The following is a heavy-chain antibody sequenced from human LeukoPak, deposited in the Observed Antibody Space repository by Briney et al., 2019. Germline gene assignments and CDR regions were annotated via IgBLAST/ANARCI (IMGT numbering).Heavy chain of an antibody. Sequence: ASVKVSCKASGYTFTSYDIDWVRQATGQGLEWMGWMNPNSGNTGYAQKFQGRVTITRNTSISTAYMGLSSLRSEDTAVYYCARAVANYYYYYMDVWGKGTTVTVSS. CDR3: ARAVANYYYYYMDV. D-gene: IGHD4-23*01. CDR1: GYTFTSYD. V-gene: IGHV1-8*03. CDR2: MNPNSGNT. J-gene: IGHJ6*03.